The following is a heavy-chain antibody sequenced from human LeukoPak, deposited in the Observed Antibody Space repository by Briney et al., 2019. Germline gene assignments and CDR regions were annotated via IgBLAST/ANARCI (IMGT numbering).Heavy chain of an antibody. CDR3: ARDQDSSGWPYYFDY. D-gene: IGHD6-19*01. V-gene: IGHV3-30*03. CDR2: ISYDGSNK. J-gene: IGHJ4*02. Sequence: PGGSLRHSCAASGFTFSSYGMHWVRQAPGKGLEWVAVISYDGSNKYYADSVKGRFTISRDNAKNSLYLQMNSLRAEDTAVYYCARDQDSSGWPYYFDYWGQGTLVTVSS. CDR1: GFTFSSYG.